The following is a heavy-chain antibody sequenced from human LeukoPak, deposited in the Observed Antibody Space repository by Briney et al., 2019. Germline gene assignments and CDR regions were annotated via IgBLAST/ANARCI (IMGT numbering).Heavy chain of an antibody. Sequence: GGSLRLSCAASGFTFSSYWMSWVRQAPGKGLEWVADIKQDGSEKYYVDSVKGRFTISRDNAKNSLYLQMNSLRAEDTAVYYCARDKSVYYDTSGSRFDYWGQGTLVTVSS. CDR1: GFTFSSYW. J-gene: IGHJ4*02. V-gene: IGHV3-7*01. CDR2: IKQDGSEK. D-gene: IGHD3-22*01. CDR3: ARDKSVYYDTSGSRFDY.